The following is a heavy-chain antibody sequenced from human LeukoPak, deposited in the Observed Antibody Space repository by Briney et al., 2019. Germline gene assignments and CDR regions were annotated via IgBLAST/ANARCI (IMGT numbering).Heavy chain of an antibody. CDR3: ASGGIQLWFDY. CDR2: ISYDGSNK. J-gene: IGHJ5*01. V-gene: IGHV3-30*03. Sequence: GRSLRLSCAASGFTFSSHGMHWVRQAPGKGLEWVAVISYDGSNKYYADSVKGRFTISRDNSKNTLYLQMNSLRAEDTAVYYCASGGIQLWFDYWGQGTLVTVSS. CDR1: GFTFSSHG. D-gene: IGHD5-18*01.